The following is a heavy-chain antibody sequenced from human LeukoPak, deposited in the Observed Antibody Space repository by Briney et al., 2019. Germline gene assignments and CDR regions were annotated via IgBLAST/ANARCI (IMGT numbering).Heavy chain of an antibody. CDR1: GFTFGSYS. D-gene: IGHD4-23*01. Sequence: QPGGSLRLSCAASGFTFGSYSMNWVRQAPGKGLEWVSSISSSSSYIYYADSVKGRFTISRDNAKNSLYLQMNSLRAEDTAVYYCARHSYGGFPSWDYWGQGTLVTVSS. CDR2: ISSSSSYI. J-gene: IGHJ4*02. CDR3: ARHSYGGFPSWDY. V-gene: IGHV3-21*01.